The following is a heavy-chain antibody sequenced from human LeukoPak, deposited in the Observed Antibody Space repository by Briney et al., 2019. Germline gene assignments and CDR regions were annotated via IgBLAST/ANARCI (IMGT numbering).Heavy chain of an antibody. CDR1: GGSITSYY. D-gene: IGHD5-18*01. J-gene: IGHJ4*02. V-gene: IGHV4-59*01. Sequence: SEALSLTCTVSGGSITSYYWSWIRQPPGKGPEWIGYIYYSGSTNYNPSLKRRVTISVDTSKNQFSLKLSSVTAADTAVYYCARSYSYGPFDYWGQGTLVTVSS. CDR2: IYYSGST. CDR3: ARSYSYGPFDY.